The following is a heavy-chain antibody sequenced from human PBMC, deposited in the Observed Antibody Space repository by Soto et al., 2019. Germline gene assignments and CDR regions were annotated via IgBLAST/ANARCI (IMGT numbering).Heavy chain of an antibody. Sequence: SETLSLTCTVSGGSISSYYWSWIRQPPGKGLEWIGYIYYSGSTNYNPSLKSRVTISVDTSKNQFSLKLSSVTAADTAVYYCARVGCSGGGCYSGHNWFDPWGQGTLVTVSS. CDR2: IYYSGST. CDR3: ARVGCSGGGCYSGHNWFDP. V-gene: IGHV4-59*01. D-gene: IGHD2-15*01. CDR1: GGSISSYY. J-gene: IGHJ5*02.